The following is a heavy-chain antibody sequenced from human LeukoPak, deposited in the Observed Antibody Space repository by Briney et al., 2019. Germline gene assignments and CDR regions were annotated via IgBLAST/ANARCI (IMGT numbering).Heavy chain of an antibody. CDR3: ARRLASAAAGFDP. Sequence: SETLSLTCTVSGGSISSGDYYWGWIRQPPGKGLEWIGSIYYSGSTYYNPSLKSRVTISVDTSKNQFSLKLSSVTAADTAVYYCARRLASAAAGFDPWGQGTLVTVSS. CDR1: GGSISSGDYY. CDR2: IYYSGST. V-gene: IGHV4-39*01. D-gene: IGHD6-13*01. J-gene: IGHJ5*02.